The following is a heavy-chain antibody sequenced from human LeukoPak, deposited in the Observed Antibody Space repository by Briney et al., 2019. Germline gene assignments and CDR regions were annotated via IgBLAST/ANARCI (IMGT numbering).Heavy chain of an antibody. D-gene: IGHD5-24*01. Sequence: SETLSLTCTVSGDSISGNCWTWIRQPPGKGLEWIGYIYYSGSTNYNASLKSRVTISVDTSKNQFSLKLSSVTAADTAVYYCARLGDGDNLRYFDYWGQGTLVTVSS. CDR1: GDSISGNC. CDR2: IYYSGST. CDR3: ARLGDGDNLRYFDY. J-gene: IGHJ4*02. V-gene: IGHV4-59*08.